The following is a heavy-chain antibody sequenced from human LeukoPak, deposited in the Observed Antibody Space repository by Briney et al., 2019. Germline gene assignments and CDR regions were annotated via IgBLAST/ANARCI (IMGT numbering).Heavy chain of an antibody. D-gene: IGHD3-10*01. Sequence: SETLSLTCTVSGGSISSYYWSWIRQPAGKGLEWIGRMYTSGSTNYNPSLKSRVTISVDTSKNQFSLKLSSVTAADTAVYYCARDRDGSGSYYTQYWYFDLWGRGTLVTVSS. V-gene: IGHV4-4*07. CDR2: MYTSGST. CDR3: ARDRDGSGSYYTQYWYFDL. J-gene: IGHJ2*01. CDR1: GGSISSYY.